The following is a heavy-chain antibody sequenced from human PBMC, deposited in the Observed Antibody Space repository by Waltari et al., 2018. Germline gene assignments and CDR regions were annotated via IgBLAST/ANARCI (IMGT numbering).Heavy chain of an antibody. J-gene: IGHJ4*02. V-gene: IGHV1-69*12. CDR1: GGTFSSYA. CDR3: ARAPWGSGWYSGRYRLPDY. CDR2: VIPVFGKA. Sequence: QVQLVQSGAEVKKPGSSVKVSCKASGGTFSSYAISWVRQAPGQGLAWMGGVIPVFGKANYAQKVQGRVTMTAEEYTSTAYMELSSLRSEDMAVYYCARAPWGSGWYSGRYRLPDYWGQGTLVTVSS. D-gene: IGHD6-19*01.